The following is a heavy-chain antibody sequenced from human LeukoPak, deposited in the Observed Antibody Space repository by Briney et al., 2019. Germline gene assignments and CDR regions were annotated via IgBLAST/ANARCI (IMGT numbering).Heavy chain of an antibody. V-gene: IGHV1-69*04. CDR1: GGTFSSYA. D-gene: IGHD3-22*01. CDR2: IIPILGIA. CDR3: ARVLDPIGYLRYYYDSSGSPLDY. Sequence: GASVKVSCKASGGTFSSYAISWVRQAPGQGLEWMGRIIPILGIANYAQKFQGRVTITADKSTSTAYMELSSLRSEDTAVYYCARVLDPIGYLRYYYDSSGSPLDYWGQGTLVTVSS. J-gene: IGHJ4*02.